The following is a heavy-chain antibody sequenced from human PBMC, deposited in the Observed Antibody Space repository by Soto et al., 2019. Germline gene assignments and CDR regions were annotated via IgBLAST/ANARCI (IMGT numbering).Heavy chain of an antibody. D-gene: IGHD6-6*01. CDR2: ISVSGGST. CDR1: GFTFSSYA. CDR3: AKDWAARPDYFDY. V-gene: IGHV3-23*01. Sequence: GGPLRLSCAASGFTFSSYATSWVRQAPGKGPEWVSAISVSGGSTYYADSVKGRFTISRDNTKNTLYLQMNSLRAEDAAVYYCAKDWAARPDYFDYWGQGTLVTVSS. J-gene: IGHJ4*02.